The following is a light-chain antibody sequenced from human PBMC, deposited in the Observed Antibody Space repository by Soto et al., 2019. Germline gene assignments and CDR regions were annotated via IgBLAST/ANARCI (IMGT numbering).Light chain of an antibody. CDR2: GNS. Sequence: QLVLTQPPSVSGAPGQRVTISCTGSSSNIGAGYDVHWYQQLPGTAPKLLIYGNSNRPSGVPDRFSGSKSGTSASLAITGLQAEDEAVYYCQSYDSSLSGSVFGGGTQLTVL. CDR3: QSYDSSLSGSV. CDR1: SSNIGAGYD. V-gene: IGLV1-40*01. J-gene: IGLJ3*02.